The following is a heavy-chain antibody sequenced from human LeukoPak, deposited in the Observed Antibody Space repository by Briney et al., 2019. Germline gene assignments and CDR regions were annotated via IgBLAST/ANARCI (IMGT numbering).Heavy chain of an antibody. CDR2: IIPIFGTA. V-gene: IGHV1-69*05. J-gene: IGHJ6*03. CDR1: GGTFSSYA. Sequence: GASVKVSCKASGGTFSSYAISWVRQAPGQGLEWMGGIIPIFGTANYAQKFQGRVTITTDESTSTAYMELSSLRSEDTAVYYCARGDPGGNPSYYYYYYLDVWGKGTTVTVSS. D-gene: IGHD4-23*01. CDR3: ARGDPGGNPSYYYYYYLDV.